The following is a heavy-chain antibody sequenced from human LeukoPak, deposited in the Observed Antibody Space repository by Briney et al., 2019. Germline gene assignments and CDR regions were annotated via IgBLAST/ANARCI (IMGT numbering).Heavy chain of an antibody. V-gene: IGHV3-74*03. Sequence: GGSLRLSCAASGFTFSSLWMHWVRQAPGKGLVWVSYINSDGSSTMYADSVKGRFTISRDNAKNTVYLQMNSLRAGDTAVYYCARGGYGSIDYWGQGTLVTVSS. D-gene: IGHD4-17*01. CDR1: GFTFSSLW. CDR2: INSDGSST. CDR3: ARGGYGSIDY. J-gene: IGHJ4*02.